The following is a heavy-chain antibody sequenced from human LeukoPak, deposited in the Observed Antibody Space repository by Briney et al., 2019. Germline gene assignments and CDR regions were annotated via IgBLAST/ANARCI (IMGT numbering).Heavy chain of an antibody. Sequence: SVKVSCKASGGTFNNYPISWVRQAPGQGLEWMGGIIPIFGTTNYAPKFQGRVTFTADESTSTVYMGLSSLRSEDTAVYYCARVGGGSSTWYGWFDPWGQGTLVTVSS. V-gene: IGHV1-69*13. D-gene: IGHD6-13*01. CDR1: GGTFNNYP. J-gene: IGHJ5*02. CDR3: ARVGGGSSTWYGWFDP. CDR2: IIPIFGTT.